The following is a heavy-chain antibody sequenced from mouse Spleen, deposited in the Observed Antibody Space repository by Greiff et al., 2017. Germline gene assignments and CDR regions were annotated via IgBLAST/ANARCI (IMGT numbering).Heavy chain of an antibody. J-gene: IGHJ4*01. CDR3: TYYGPYYYAMDY. Sequence: EVQLQQSGAELVRPGASVKLSCTASGFNIKDYYMHWVKQRPEQGLEWIGRIDPEDGDTEYAPKFQGKATMTADTSSNTAYLQLSSLTSEDTAVYYCTYYGPYYYAMDYWGQGTSVTVSS. D-gene: IGHD2-1*01. CDR2: IDPEDGDT. CDR1: GFNIKDYY. V-gene: IGHV14-1*01.